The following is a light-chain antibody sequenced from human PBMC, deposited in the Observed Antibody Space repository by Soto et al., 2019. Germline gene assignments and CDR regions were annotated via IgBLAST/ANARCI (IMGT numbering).Light chain of an antibody. CDR1: QSISSW. CDR3: QPYNTYPWT. CDR2: KAS. Sequence: DMQVTQSPSTLSASVGDRVTVTCRASQSISSWLAWYQQKAGKAPKLLIYKASALESGVPSRFSGSGSGTEFTLTISSLEPEDFATYYCQPYNTYPWTFGQGTKVDIK. V-gene: IGKV1-5*03. J-gene: IGKJ1*01.